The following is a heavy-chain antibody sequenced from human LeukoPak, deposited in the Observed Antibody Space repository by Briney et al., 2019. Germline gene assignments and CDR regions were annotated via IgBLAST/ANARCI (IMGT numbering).Heavy chain of an antibody. Sequence: GGSLRLSCVVSGFTFSDYYMSWIRQAPGKGLEWVSYISSASSTYTNYADSVKGRFTISRDNAKNSLYLRLNSLRAEDTAVYYCARTTTSWFFDYWGQGTLVTVSS. CDR2: ISSASSTYT. D-gene: IGHD1-14*01. CDR3: ARTTTSWFFDY. J-gene: IGHJ4*02. V-gene: IGHV3-11*06. CDR1: GFTFSDYY.